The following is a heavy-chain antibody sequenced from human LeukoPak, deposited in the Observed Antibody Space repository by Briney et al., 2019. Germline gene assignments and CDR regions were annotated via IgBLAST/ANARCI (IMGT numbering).Heavy chain of an antibody. CDR3: ARGRRSENFDY. J-gene: IGHJ4*02. V-gene: IGHV3-11*01. CDR1: GFTFRDYY. CDR2: ISRSGSTI. Sequence: PGGSLRLSCAASGFTFRDYYMSWIRQAPGKGLEWVSYISRSGSTIHYADSVKGRFTISRDNAKNSLYLQMNSLRAEGTAVYYCARGRRSENFDYWGQGTLVTVSS. D-gene: IGHD5-12*01.